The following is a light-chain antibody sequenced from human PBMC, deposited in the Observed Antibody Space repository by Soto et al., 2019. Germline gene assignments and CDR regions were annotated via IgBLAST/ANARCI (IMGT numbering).Light chain of an antibody. CDR1: QGISNY. J-gene: IGKJ2*01. Sequence: DIQMTQSPSSLSASVGDRVTITYRASQGISNYLAWYQQKPGKVPKLLLYAASTLQSGVPSRFSGSGSGTDFTITISSLQPEDVATYYCQKYNSAAPTFGQGTKLEIK. V-gene: IGKV1-27*01. CDR2: AAS. CDR3: QKYNSAAPT.